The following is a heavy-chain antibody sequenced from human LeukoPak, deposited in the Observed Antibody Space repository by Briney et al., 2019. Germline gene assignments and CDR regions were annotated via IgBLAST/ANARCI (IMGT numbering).Heavy chain of an antibody. CDR3: ASSSDYDFWSGYHWFDP. J-gene: IGHJ5*02. D-gene: IGHD3-3*01. Sequence: SVKVSCKASGGTFSNYAISWVRQAPGQGPEWMGRIIPIIGITNYAQKFQGRVTITADRSTNTAYMELSSLRSEDTAVYYCASSSDYDFWSGYHWFDPWGQGTLVTVSS. CDR2: IIPIIGIT. V-gene: IGHV1-69*04. CDR1: GGTFSNYA.